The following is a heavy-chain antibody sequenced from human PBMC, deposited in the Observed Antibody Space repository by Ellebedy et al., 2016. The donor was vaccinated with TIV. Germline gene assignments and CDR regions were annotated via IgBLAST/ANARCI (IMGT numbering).Heavy chain of an antibody. V-gene: IGHV3-30*18. J-gene: IGHJ3*01. CDR3: AKDIDSGSYYLDASDV. CDR2: ISNEGSTR. Sequence: PGGSLRLSCTASGFTFRKYVMHRVRQAPGNGLEWVAFISNEGSTRYNTDSVKGRFTISRDNSKNTLYLQMDSLRAEDTAVYYCAKDIDSGSYYLDASDVWGQGTKVTVSS. D-gene: IGHD1-26*01. CDR1: GFTFRKYV.